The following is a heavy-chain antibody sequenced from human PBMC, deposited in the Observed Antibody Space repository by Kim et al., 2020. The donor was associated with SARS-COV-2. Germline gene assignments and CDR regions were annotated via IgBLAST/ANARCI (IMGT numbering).Heavy chain of an antibody. J-gene: IGHJ5*02. V-gene: IGHV7-4-1*02. Sequence: TYAQGFTGRFVFSLDTSVSTADLQISSLKAEDTAVYYCARDDSNIIWFDPWGQGTLVTISS. CDR3: ARDDSNIIWFDP. D-gene: IGHD5-18*01.